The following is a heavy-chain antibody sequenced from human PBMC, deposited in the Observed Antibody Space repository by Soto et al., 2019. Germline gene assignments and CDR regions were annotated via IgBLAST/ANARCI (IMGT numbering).Heavy chain of an antibody. CDR1: GFTFSSYA. D-gene: IGHD6-6*01. J-gene: IGHJ4*02. CDR2: ITGSGAST. CDR3: AKAATVYTSSSGSDF. V-gene: IGHV3-23*01. Sequence: GGSLRLSCAASGFTFSSYAISWVRQAPGKGLQWVSTITGSGASTYYAASVKGRFTISRDNSANTLYLQMNSLRAEDTAFYFCAKAATVYTSSSGSDFWGQGTLVTVSS.